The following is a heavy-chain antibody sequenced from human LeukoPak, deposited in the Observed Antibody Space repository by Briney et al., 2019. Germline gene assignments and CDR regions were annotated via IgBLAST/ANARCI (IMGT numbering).Heavy chain of an antibody. CDR2: IYLSGST. CDR3: ARGSGNEGNDY. V-gene: IGHV4-38-2*01. J-gene: IGHJ4*02. CDR1: GYSISSGYY. D-gene: IGHD3-10*01. Sequence: SETLSLTCAVSGYSISSGYYWGWIRQPPGKGLEWIGSIYLSGSTYYNPSLKSRVTISVDTSKNQFSLKLSSVTAADTAVYYCARGSGNEGNDYWGQGTLVTVSS.